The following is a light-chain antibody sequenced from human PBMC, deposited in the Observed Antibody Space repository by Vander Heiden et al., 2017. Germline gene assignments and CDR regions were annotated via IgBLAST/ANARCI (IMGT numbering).Light chain of an antibody. Sequence: DIQMTQSPSSLSASVGDRVTITCQASQDISNYLNGDQQKPGKAPKLLIYDASNLETGVQSRFSGSGSGTDFTCTISSMQPEDIAIYDCQQFLTFGGGTKVEIK. CDR1: QDISNY. CDR2: DAS. CDR3: QQFLT. J-gene: IGKJ4*01. V-gene: IGKV1-33*01.